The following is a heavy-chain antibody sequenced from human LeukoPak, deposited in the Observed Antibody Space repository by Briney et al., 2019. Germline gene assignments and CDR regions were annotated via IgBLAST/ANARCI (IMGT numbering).Heavy chain of an antibody. Sequence: GGSLRLSCAASGFTFSSYSMNWVRQAPGKGLEWVGRIKSKTDGGTTDYAAPVKGRFTISRDDSKNTLYLQMNSLKTEDTAVYYCTTVKGGNYDILTGSFDYWGQGTLVTVSS. CDR1: GFTFSSYS. J-gene: IGHJ4*02. CDR3: TTVKGGNYDILTGSFDY. CDR2: IKSKTDGGTT. D-gene: IGHD3-9*01. V-gene: IGHV3-15*01.